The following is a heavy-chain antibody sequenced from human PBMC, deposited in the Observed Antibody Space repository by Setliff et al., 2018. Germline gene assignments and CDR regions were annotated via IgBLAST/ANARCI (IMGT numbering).Heavy chain of an antibody. CDR1: GFTFSDHY. D-gene: IGHD6-19*01. J-gene: IGHJ3*02. V-gene: IGHV3-72*01. Sequence: PGGSLRLSCAASGFTFSDHYMDWVRQVPGKGLEWIGRITNKVKGYTTEYAASVRGRFTISRDDSKSSLYLQMNSLKTEDTAVYYCAKDVSPPGTNGWHPDVLDIWGQGTMVTVSS. CDR3: AKDVSPPGTNGWHPDVLDI. CDR2: ITNKVKGYTT.